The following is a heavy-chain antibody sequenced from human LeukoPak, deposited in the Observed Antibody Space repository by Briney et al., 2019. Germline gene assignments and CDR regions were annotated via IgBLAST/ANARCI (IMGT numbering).Heavy chain of an antibody. CDR3: ARCGVVVPAANSYYYYYMDV. Sequence: PSETLSLTCAVSGGSISSGGYSWRWIRQPPGKGLEWIGYIYYSGSTNYNPSLKSRVTISVDTSKNQFSLKLSSVTAADTAVYYCARCGVVVPAANSYYYYYMDVWGKGTTVTVSS. D-gene: IGHD2-2*01. CDR1: GGSISSGGYS. V-gene: IGHV4-61*08. CDR2: IYYSGST. J-gene: IGHJ6*03.